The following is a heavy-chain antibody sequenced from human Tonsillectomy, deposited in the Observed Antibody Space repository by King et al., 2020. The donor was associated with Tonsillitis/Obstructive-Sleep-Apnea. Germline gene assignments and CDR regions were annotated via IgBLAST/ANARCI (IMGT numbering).Heavy chain of an antibody. V-gene: IGHV3-23*04. D-gene: IGHD1-26*01. Sequence: VQLVESGGGLVQPGGYLRLSCAASGFTLSSFAMNWVRQAPGKGLEWVSVISGSGDSTYYADSVKGRFTISRDNSKNTLYLQMNSLRAEDTAVYYCAKMPNHLLFPVWFDPWGLGTRVTVPS. CDR2: ISGSGDST. CDR3: AKMPNHLLFPVWFDP. J-gene: IGHJ5*02. CDR1: GFTLSSFA.